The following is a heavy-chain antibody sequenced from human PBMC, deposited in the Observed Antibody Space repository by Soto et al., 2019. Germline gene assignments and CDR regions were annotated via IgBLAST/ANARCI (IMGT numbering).Heavy chain of an antibody. J-gene: IGHJ4*02. CDR1: GGSISDHY. D-gene: IGHD2-15*01. V-gene: IGHV4-59*08. Sequence: SQTRCLTCTVAGGSISDHYCRWIRQPQEEGLESTEDYSHDGGTNNSPALTRGATRSGDTSKKQLALNLSAVTAADTAIYYCGGHFRDAYSALAFWGQGTLVTVSS. CDR3: GGHFRDAYSALAF. CDR2: YSHDGGT.